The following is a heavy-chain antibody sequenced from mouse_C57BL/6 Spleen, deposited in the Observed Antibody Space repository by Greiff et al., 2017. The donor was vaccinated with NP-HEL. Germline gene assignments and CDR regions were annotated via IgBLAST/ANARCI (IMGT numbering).Heavy chain of an antibody. CDR1: GYTFTDYE. Sequence: VQLQQSGAELVRPGASVTLSCKASGYTFTDYEMHWVKQTPVHGLEWIGAINPETGGTAYNQKFKGKAILTADKSSSTAYMELRSLTSEDSAVYYCTRSTDYYCSRYVAWFAYWGQGTLVTVSA. J-gene: IGHJ3*01. D-gene: IGHD1-1*01. CDR2: INPETGGT. V-gene: IGHV1-15*01. CDR3: TRSTDYYCSRYVAWFAY.